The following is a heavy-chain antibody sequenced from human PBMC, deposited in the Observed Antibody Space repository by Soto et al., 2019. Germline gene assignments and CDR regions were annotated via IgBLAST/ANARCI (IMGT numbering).Heavy chain of an antibody. J-gene: IGHJ4*02. V-gene: IGHV1-46*03. CDR3: PRGGGTESHYDSSGYFSFDH. CDR2: INPRGGST. D-gene: IGHD3-22*01. CDR1: GYIFTNYY. Sequence: QVQLMQSGAEVKKPGASVRVSCKASGYIFTNYYLHWVRQAPGQGLEWMGIINPRGGSTNYAQKFQGRVTMTRDTSTRTNYMELSSLRSEDTAVYYCPRGGGTESHYDSSGYFSFDHWGQGTLVTVSS.